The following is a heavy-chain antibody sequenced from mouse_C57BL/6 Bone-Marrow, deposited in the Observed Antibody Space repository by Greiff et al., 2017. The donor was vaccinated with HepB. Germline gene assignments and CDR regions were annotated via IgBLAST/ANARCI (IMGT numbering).Heavy chain of an antibody. CDR1: GYSITSGYY. D-gene: IGHD2-3*01. CDR3: ARGGWLYAMDY. Sequence: VQLQQSGPGLVKPSQSLSLTCSVTGYSITSGYYWNWIRQFPGNKLEWMGYISYDGSNNYNPSLKNRISITRDTSKNQFFLKLNSVTTEDTATYYCARGGWLYAMDYWGQGTSVTVSS. CDR2: ISYDGSN. J-gene: IGHJ4*01. V-gene: IGHV3-6*01.